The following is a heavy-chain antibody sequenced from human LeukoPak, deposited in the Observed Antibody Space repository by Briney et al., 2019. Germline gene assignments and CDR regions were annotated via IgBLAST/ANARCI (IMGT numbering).Heavy chain of an antibody. Sequence: SETLSLTCAVYGGSFSGYYWSWIRQPPGKGLEWIGEINHSGSTNYNPSLKSRVTISVDTSKNQFSLKLSSVTAADTAVYYCAREKAARPQCWFAPWGQGTLVTVSS. CDR2: INHSGST. CDR3: AREKAARPQCWFAP. V-gene: IGHV4-34*01. J-gene: IGHJ5*02. CDR1: GGSFSGYY. D-gene: IGHD6-6*01.